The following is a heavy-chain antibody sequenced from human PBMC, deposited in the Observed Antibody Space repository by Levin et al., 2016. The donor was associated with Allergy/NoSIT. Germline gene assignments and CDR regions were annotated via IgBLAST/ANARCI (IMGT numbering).Heavy chain of an antibody. CDR3: AKDYYDSSGYYRAEYFQH. J-gene: IGHJ1*01. D-gene: IGHD3-22*01. Sequence: WIRQPPGKGLEWVSAISGSGGSTYYADSVKGRFTISRDNSKNTLYLQMNSLRAEDTAVYYCAKDYYDSSGYYRAEYFQHWGQGTLVTVSS. CDR2: ISGSGGST. V-gene: IGHV3-23*01.